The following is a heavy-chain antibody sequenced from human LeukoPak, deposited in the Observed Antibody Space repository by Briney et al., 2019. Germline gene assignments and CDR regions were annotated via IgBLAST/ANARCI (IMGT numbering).Heavy chain of an antibody. CDR2: MNANSGNT. V-gene: IGHV1-8*01. Sequence: ASVKVSCKTSGYPFTSYDINWVRQATGQGLECMGWMNANSGNTGYAQKFQGRVSMTRNTSISTAYMELSSLRSEDTAVYYCARGLTGEPRALDYWGQGTLVTVSS. J-gene: IGHJ4*02. D-gene: IGHD7-27*01. CDR1: GYPFTSYD. CDR3: ARGLTGEPRALDY.